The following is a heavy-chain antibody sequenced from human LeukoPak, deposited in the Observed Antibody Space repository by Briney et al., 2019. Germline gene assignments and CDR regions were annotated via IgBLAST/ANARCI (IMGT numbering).Heavy chain of an antibody. J-gene: IGHJ3*01. V-gene: IGHV3-64D*06. CDR2: INNNGGTT. CDR3: VKTMVTFGGIIRADAFDL. D-gene: IGHD3-16*01. Sequence: PGGSLRLSCAASGFTFSSYGMHWVRQAPGKGLEYLSGINNNGGTTNYADSVKGRFTISRDNFKNTLYLQMSSLRPEDTAVYYCVKTMVTFGGIIRADAFDLWGQGTMVTVSS. CDR1: GFTFSSYG.